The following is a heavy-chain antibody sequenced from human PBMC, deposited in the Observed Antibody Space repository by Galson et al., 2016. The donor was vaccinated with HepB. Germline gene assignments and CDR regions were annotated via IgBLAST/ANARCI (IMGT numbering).Heavy chain of an antibody. CDR1: GGSISSGDYY. CDR2: IYYSGST. CDR3: ARALTTVTTSDGFDI. V-gene: IGHV4-31*03. D-gene: IGHD4-17*01. J-gene: IGHJ3*02. Sequence: TLSLTCTVSGGSISSGDYYWSWIRQHPGKGLEWIGYIYYSGSTDYNPSLKSRVTISVDTSSNQFSLKLSSVTAADTAVYYCARALTTVTTSDGFDIWGQGTMVTVSA.